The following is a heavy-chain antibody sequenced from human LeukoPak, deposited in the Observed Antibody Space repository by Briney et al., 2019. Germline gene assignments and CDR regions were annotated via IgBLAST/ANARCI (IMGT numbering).Heavy chain of an antibody. D-gene: IGHD6-19*01. CDR1: GYTFSSHD. CDR2: ISAYNGNT. Sequence: GASVKVSCKASGYTFSSHDINWVRQAPGQGLEWMGWISAYNGNTNYAQKLQGRVTMTTDTSTSTAYMELRSLRSDDTAVYYCARVSLSYSSGWYNFDYWGQGTLVTVSS. CDR3: ARVSLSYSSGWYNFDY. J-gene: IGHJ4*02. V-gene: IGHV1-18*01.